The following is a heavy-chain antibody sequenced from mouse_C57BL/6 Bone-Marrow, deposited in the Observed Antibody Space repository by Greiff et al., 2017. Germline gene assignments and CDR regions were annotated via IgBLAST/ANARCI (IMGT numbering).Heavy chain of an antibody. CDR1: GFTFSDYG. CDR2: ISSGSSTI. Sequence: VKLVESGGGLVKPGGSLKLSCAASGFTFSDYGMHWVRQAPEKGLEWVAYISSGSSTIYYADTVKGRFTISRDNAKNTLFLQMTSLRSEDTAMYYCARNRDYYGSSYGYFDVWGTGTTVTVSS. CDR3: ARNRDYYGSSYGYFDV. D-gene: IGHD1-1*01. V-gene: IGHV5-17*01. J-gene: IGHJ1*03.